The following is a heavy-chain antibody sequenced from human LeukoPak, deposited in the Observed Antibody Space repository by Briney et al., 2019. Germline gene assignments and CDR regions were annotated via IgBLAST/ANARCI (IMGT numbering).Heavy chain of an antibody. D-gene: IGHD6-19*01. Sequence: GGSLRLSCAASGFTFSSYSMNWVRQAPGKGLEWVSYISSSSSTIYYADSVKGRFTMSRDNSKNTAWLQMSGLRAEDTAVYYCARGDGRGWLVDYWGQGTLVTVSS. CDR1: GFTFSSYS. CDR2: ISSSSSTI. CDR3: ARGDGRGWLVDY. V-gene: IGHV3-48*01. J-gene: IGHJ4*02.